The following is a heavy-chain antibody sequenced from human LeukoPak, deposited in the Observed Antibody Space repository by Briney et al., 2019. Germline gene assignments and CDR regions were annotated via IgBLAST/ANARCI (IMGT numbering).Heavy chain of an antibody. V-gene: IGHV5-51*01. Sequence: GESLKISCKGSGYSFSSYWIGWARQMPGEGLEWMGIISPADSDTTYSPSFQGQVSISVDKSISTAYLQWSSLKASDTAMYYCARTPPRYCSGGSCYSGLDYWGQGTLVTVSS. CDR2: ISPADSDT. J-gene: IGHJ4*02. D-gene: IGHD2-15*01. CDR1: GYSFSSYW. CDR3: ARTPPRYCSGGSCYSGLDY.